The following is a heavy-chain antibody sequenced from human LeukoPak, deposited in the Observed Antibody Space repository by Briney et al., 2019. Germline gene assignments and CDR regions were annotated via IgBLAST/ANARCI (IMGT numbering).Heavy chain of an antibody. D-gene: IGHD2-8*02. J-gene: IGHJ4*02. CDR2: ISSSSRYT. V-gene: IGHV3-21*01. CDR3: VRSYDTGGKTPAN. CDR1: GFTFTTYS. Sequence: GGSLRLSCAASGFTFTTYSMNWVRRAPGKGLEWVSSISSSSRYTSYADSVKGRFTISRDNAKSSLYLQMNSLRAEDTAVYYCVRSYDTGGKTPANWGQGTLVTVSS.